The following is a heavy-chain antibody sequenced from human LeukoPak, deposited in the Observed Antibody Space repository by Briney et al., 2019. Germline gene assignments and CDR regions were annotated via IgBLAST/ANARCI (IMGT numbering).Heavy chain of an antibody. CDR2: ICGSGGCT. CDR3: AKATVGYSSGRYPGWPADC. V-gene: IGHV3-23*01. J-gene: IGHJ4*02. CDR1: GFTFNTYA. Sequence: GGSLRLSCEASGFTFNTYAIYWVRQAPGKGLEWVSGICGSGGCTYYADSVKGRLTISRDNSKNTVYLQMNSLTADDTGVYYCAKATVGYSSGRYPGWPADCWGQGTLVTVSS. D-gene: IGHD6-19*01.